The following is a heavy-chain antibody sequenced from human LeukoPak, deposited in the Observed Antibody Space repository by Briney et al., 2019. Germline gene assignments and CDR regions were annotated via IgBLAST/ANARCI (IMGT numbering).Heavy chain of an antibody. D-gene: IGHD2-21*01. J-gene: IGHJ4*02. CDR2: IYYSGST. V-gene: IGHV4-59*01. Sequence: SETLSLTCTVSGGPISSYYWSWIRQPPGKGLEWIGYIYYSGSTNYNPSLKSRVTISVDTFKNQFSLKLSSVTAADTAVYYCARGGGGADFDYWGQGTLVTVSS. CDR1: GGPISSYY. CDR3: ARGGGGADFDY.